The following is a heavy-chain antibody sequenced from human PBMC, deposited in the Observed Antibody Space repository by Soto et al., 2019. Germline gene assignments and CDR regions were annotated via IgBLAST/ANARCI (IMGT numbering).Heavy chain of an antibody. CDR2: IWYDGRNK. CDR3: ARDSPSHYGIHGPFDY. J-gene: IGHJ4*02. CDR1: GFNFSSYG. V-gene: IGHV3-33*01. D-gene: IGHD3-10*01. Sequence: QVQLVESGGGVVQPGRSLRISCAASGFNFSSYGMHWVRQAPGKGLEWVAVIWYDGRNKYYADSVKGRFTTSRDKSKKTLYLQMNSLSAEDTAVYYCARDSPSHYGIHGPFDYWGQGTLVTVSS.